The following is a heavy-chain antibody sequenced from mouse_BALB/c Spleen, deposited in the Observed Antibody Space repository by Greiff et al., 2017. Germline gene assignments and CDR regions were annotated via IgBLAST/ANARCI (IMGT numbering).Heavy chain of an antibody. J-gene: IGHJ4*01. CDR2: IWGGGST. CDR1: GFSLTDYG. V-gene: IGHV2-6-5*01. D-gene: IGHD2-4*01. CDR3: AKQATTTMITYAMDY. Sequence: VQGVESGPGLVAPSQSLSITCTVSGFSLTDYGVSWIRQPPGKGLEWLGVIWGGGSTYYNSALKSRLSISKDNSKSQVFLKMNSLQTDDTAMYYCAKQATTTMITYAMDYWGQGTSVTVSS.